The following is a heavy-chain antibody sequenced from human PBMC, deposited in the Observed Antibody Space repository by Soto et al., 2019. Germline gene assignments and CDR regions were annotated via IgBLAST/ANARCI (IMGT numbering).Heavy chain of an antibody. CDR2: IYPSDSDT. CDR3: ARGGVSTRTFDY. Sequence: SLKISCKGSGYNFAGYWIAWVRQMPGKGLELMGIIYPSDSDTRYRPSFQGQVTISADKSISSAYLQWSSLRASDTAMYYCARGGVSTRTFDYWGQGTPVTVSS. J-gene: IGHJ4*02. CDR1: GYNFAGYW. V-gene: IGHV5-51*01. D-gene: IGHD3-3*01.